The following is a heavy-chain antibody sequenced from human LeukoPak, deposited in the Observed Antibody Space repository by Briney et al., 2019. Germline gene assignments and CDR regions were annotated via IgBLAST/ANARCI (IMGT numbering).Heavy chain of an antibody. CDR3: ARGIMVRGVINPYYYYYGMDV. CDR2: INHSGST. J-gene: IGHJ6*02. CDR1: GGSFSGYY. D-gene: IGHD3-10*01. Sequence: SETLSLTCAVYGGSFSGYYWSWIRQPPGKGLEWIGEINHSGSTNYNPSLKSRVTISVDTSKNQFSLKLSSVTAADTAVYYCARGIMVRGVINPYYYYYGMDVWGQGTTVTVSS. V-gene: IGHV4-34*01.